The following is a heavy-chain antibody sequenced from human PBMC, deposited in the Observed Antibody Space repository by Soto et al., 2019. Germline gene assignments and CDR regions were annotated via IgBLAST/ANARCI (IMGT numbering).Heavy chain of an antibody. V-gene: IGHV3-30*18. J-gene: IGHJ4*02. CDR2: ISYDGSNK. Sequence: QVQLVESGGGVVQPGRSLRLSCAASGFTFSSYGMHWIRQAPGKGLEWVAVISYDGSNKYYADSVKGRFTISRDNSKNTLYLQMNSLRAEDTAVYYCAKDQGHMLGDYGDYGFDYWGQGTLVTVSS. CDR3: AKDQGHMLGDYGDYGFDY. CDR1: GFTFSSYG. D-gene: IGHD4-17*01.